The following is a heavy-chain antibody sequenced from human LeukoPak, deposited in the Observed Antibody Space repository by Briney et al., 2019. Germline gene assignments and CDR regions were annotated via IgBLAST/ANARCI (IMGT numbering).Heavy chain of an antibody. Sequence: SETLSLTCAVYGGSFSGYYWSWIRQPPGKGLEWIGEINHSGSTNYNPSLKSRVTISVDTSKNQFSLKLSSVTAADTAVYYCARDVVRCVYSYGDGGRDALDIWGQGTMVTVSS. V-gene: IGHV4-34*01. CDR3: ARDVVRCVYSYGDGGRDALDI. CDR2: INHSGST. J-gene: IGHJ3*02. D-gene: IGHD5-18*01. CDR1: GGSFSGYY.